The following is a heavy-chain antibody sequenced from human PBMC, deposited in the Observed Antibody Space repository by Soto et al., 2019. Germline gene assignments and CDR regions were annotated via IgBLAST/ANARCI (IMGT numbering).Heavy chain of an antibody. V-gene: IGHV4-34*01. D-gene: IGHD2-21*01. J-gene: IGHJ4*02. Sequence: QVQLQQWGAGLLKPSETLSLTCAVYGRSFSGYYWSWIRQPPGKGLEWIGEINHSGSTNYNPSLKSRVTISVDTSKCHFSLKLSCLTAAETAVYFCARAYGGDGFDYWGQGTLVTVSS. CDR1: GRSFSGYY. CDR3: ARAYGGDGFDY. CDR2: INHSGST.